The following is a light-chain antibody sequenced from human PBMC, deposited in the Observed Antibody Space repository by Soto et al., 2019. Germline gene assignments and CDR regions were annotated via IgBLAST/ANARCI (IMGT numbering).Light chain of an antibody. V-gene: IGLV1-40*01. CDR2: GNS. CDR3: QSYDSSLSGVV. Sequence: QSVLTQPPSVSGAPGQRVTISCTGSSSNIGAGYDVHWYQQLPGTAPKLLIYGNSNRPSGVPDRFSGSKSGTSASLAITGLQAEHEADYYCQSYDSSLSGVVFGGGTKVTV. CDR1: SSNIGAGYD. J-gene: IGLJ2*01.